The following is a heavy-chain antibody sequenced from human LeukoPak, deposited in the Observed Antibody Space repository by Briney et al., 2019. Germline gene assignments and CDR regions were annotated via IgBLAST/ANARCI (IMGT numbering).Heavy chain of an antibody. CDR2: IWYDGINK. D-gene: IGHD6-19*01. Sequence: GGSLRLSCAVSGFTFSTFGMHWVRQAPGKGLEWVANIWYDGINKYYADSVKGRFTISRDNSKNTLYLRMNSLTAEDTAVYYCEKGVHSSGWWGTPPRDYLDYWGQGTLVTVSS. CDR1: GFTFSTFG. CDR3: EKGVHSSGWWGTPPRDYLDY. V-gene: IGHV3-33*06. J-gene: IGHJ4*02.